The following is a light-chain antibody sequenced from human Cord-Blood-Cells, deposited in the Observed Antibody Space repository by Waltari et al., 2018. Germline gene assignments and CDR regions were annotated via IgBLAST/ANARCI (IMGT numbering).Light chain of an antibody. CDR1: SGDVGGYNY. V-gene: IGLV2-14*03. CDR2: DVS. J-gene: IGLJ3*02. CDR3: SSYTSSSTWV. Sequence: QSALTQPASVSGSPGQSITIPSTGTSGDVGGYNYFSWYQQHPGKAPKLMIYDVSNRPSGVSNRFSGSKSGNTASLTISGLQAEDEADYYCSSYTSSSTWVFGGGTKLTVL.